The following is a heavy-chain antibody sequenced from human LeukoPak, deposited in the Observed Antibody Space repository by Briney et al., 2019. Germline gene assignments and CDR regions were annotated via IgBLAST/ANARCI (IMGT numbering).Heavy chain of an antibody. V-gene: IGHV3-21*01. CDR1: GFTFSTYN. CDR3: ARLQSGTYSYYFFYMDV. D-gene: IGHD1-26*01. J-gene: IGHJ6*03. CDR2: FTTSSDYM. Sequence: GGSLRLSCAASGFTFSTYNMAWVRQAPGKGLEWVSSFTTSSDYMYYADSLRGRFTTSRDNSKNSLFLQMNSLRAEDTAVYFCARLQSGTYSYYFFYMDVWGKGTTVTVSS.